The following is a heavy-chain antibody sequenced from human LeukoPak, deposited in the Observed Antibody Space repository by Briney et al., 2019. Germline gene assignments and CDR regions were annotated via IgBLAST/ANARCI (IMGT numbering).Heavy chain of an antibody. V-gene: IGHV1-69*13. CDR3: ARESHVTREDY. CDR2: IIPIFGTA. J-gene: IGHJ4*02. Sequence: GASVKVSCKASGGTFSSYAISWVRQAPGQGLEWMGGIIPIFGTANYAQKFQSRVTITADESTSTAYMELRSLRSDDTAVYYCARESHVTREDYWGQGTLVTVSS. D-gene: IGHD3-10*01. CDR1: GGTFSSYA.